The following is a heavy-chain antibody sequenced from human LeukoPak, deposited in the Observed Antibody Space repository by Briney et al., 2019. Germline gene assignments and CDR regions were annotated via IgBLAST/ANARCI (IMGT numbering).Heavy chain of an antibody. CDR1: GFTFSSYA. CDR3: AKDRVGIAVAGLFGS. V-gene: IGHV3-23*01. Sequence: QTGGSLRLSCAASGFTFSSYAMNWVRQAPGKGLEWVSGISGSGGSTHYADSVKGRFTISRDNSKNTLYLQMNSLRAEDTAVFYCAKDRVGIAVAGLFGSWGQGILVTVSS. J-gene: IGHJ4*02. D-gene: IGHD6-19*01. CDR2: ISGSGGST.